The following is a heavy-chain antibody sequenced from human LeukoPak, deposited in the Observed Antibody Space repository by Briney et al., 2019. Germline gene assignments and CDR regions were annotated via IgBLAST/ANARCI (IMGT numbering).Heavy chain of an antibody. V-gene: IGHV4-30-4*08. CDR1: GGSISSGDYY. CDR2: IYYSGST. Sequence: SETLSLTCTVSGGSISSGDYYWRWIRQPPGKGLEWIGYIYYSGSTYYNPSLKSRVTISVDTSKNQFSLKLSSVTAADTAVYYCARYPPRETKNRIVVVPAAIDSWGQGTLVTVSS. CDR3: ARYPPRETKNRIVVVPAAIDS. J-gene: IGHJ4*02. D-gene: IGHD2-2*01.